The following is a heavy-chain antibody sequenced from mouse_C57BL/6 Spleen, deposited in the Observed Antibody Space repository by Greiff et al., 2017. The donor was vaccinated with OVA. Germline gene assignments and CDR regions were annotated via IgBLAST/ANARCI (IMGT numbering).Heavy chain of an antibody. CDR1: GFSLTSYG. Sequence: VKLQESGPGLVQPSQSLSITCTVSGFSLTSYGVHWVRQSPGKGLEWLGVIWSGGSTDYNAAFISRLSISKDNSKSQVFFKMNSLQADDTAIYYCARSPYDYDEGAWFAYWGQGTLVTVSA. V-gene: IGHV2-2*01. D-gene: IGHD2-4*01. CDR2: IWSGGST. J-gene: IGHJ3*01. CDR3: ARSPYDYDEGAWFAY.